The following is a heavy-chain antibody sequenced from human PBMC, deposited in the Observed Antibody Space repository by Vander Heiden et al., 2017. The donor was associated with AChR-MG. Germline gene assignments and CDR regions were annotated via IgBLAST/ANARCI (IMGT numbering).Heavy chain of an antibody. Sequence: EVHLVESGGGLVKPGGSLRLSCAASGFTFSDAWMSWVRQAPGKGLEWVGRIKRNADGGTTNYEAPVRGRFTISRDDSKDTVYLQMNNLKGEDTAVYYCTTDPGNHSGYGNGYWGQGTLVTVSS. J-gene: IGHJ4*02. CDR3: TTDPGNHSGYGNGY. CDR1: GFTFSDAW. CDR2: IKRNADGGTT. D-gene: IGHD5-12*01. V-gene: IGHV3-15*01.